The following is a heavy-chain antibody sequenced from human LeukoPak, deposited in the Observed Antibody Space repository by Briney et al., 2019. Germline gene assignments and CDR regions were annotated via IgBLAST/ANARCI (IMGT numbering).Heavy chain of an antibody. CDR1: GGSFSGYY. D-gene: IGHD2/OR15-2a*01. CDR2: INHSGST. J-gene: IGHJ5*02. V-gene: IGHV4-34*01. CDR3: ARGVVLSP. Sequence: PSETLSLTCAVYGGSFSGYYWSWIRQPPGKGLEWIGKINHSGSTNYNPSLKSRVTISVDTSKNQFSLKLSSVTAADTAVYYCARGVVLSPWGQGTLVAVSS.